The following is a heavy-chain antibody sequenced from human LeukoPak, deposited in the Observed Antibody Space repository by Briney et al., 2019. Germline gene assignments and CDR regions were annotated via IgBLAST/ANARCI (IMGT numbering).Heavy chain of an antibody. Sequence: SETLSLTCAVYGGSFSGYYWSWIRQPPGKGLEWIGEINHSGSTNYNPSLKSRVTISVDTSKNQFSLKLSSVTAAGTAVYYCARGATQGYWGQGTLVTVSS. V-gene: IGHV4-34*01. D-gene: IGHD5-12*01. CDR3: ARGATQGY. CDR2: INHSGST. J-gene: IGHJ4*02. CDR1: GGSFSGYY.